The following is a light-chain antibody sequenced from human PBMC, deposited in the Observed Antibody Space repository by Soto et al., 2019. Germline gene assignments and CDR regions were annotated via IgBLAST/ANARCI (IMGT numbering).Light chain of an antibody. Sequence: EIVMTQSPDTLSVSPGERSTLSCRASQSVSSNLAWYQQKPGQAPRLLIYDASTRAPGFPARFSGSGSGTEFTLTISSLQSEDFAVYYCHHYNSWPWTFGQGTKVDIK. V-gene: IGKV3-15*01. CDR2: DAS. J-gene: IGKJ1*01. CDR1: QSVSSN. CDR3: HHYNSWPWT.